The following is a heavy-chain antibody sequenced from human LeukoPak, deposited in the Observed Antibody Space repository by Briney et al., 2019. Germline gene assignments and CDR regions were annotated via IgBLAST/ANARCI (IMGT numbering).Heavy chain of an antibody. D-gene: IGHD3/OR15-3a*01. J-gene: IGHJ4*02. Sequence: GGSVRLSRVVSGFTLSNYAMSWVRQAPGKGLEWVSAMSGGCGSTNYADSVKGRFTISRDNFKHTLDLQMNSLRAEDTAVYYCAKDRGVIFDSYFDYWGQGTLVTVSS. V-gene: IGHV3-23*01. CDR2: MSGGCGST. CDR1: GFTLSNYA. CDR3: AKDRGVIFDSYFDY.